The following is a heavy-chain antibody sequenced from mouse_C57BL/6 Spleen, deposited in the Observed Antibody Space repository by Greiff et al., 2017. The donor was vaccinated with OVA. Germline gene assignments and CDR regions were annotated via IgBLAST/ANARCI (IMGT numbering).Heavy chain of an antibody. CDR2: IDPETGGT. J-gene: IGHJ2*01. CDR3: TRRGDYYGIDY. CDR1: GYTFTDYE. Sequence: QVQLKESGAELVRPGASVTLSCKASGYTFTDYEMHWVKQTPVHGLEWIGAIDPETGGTAYNQKFKGKAILTADKSSSTAYMELRSLTSEDSAVYYCTRRGDYYGIDYWGQGTTLTVSS. V-gene: IGHV1-15*01. D-gene: IGHD1-1*01.